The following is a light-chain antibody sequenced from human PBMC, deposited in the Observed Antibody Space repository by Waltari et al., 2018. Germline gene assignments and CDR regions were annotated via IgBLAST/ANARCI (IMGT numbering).Light chain of an antibody. Sequence: QLVLTQSPSASASLGASVKLTCTLSSGHSTNVIAWLQKRPEKGPRYLMKVNSDGSHNKGDEIPDRFSGSSSGAERYLTISSLQSEDEADYYCQTGGHGTWVFGGVTKLTVL. CDR1: SGHSTNV. CDR3: QTGGHGTWV. CDR2: VNSDGSH. V-gene: IGLV4-69*01. J-gene: IGLJ3*02.